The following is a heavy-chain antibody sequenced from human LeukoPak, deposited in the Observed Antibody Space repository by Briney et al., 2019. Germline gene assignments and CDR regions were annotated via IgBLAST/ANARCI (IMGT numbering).Heavy chain of an antibody. CDR2: IYYSGTT. D-gene: IGHD3-16*01. V-gene: IGHV4-59*01. Sequence: SETLSLTCTVSSDSISSYYWSWIRQPPGKGLEWIGYIYYSGTTKYNPSLKSRVAISIDTSKNQFSLKLSSVTAADTAVYYCPKVMGSDKGWAFGTWGQGTMVTVSS. CDR3: PKVMGSDKGWAFGT. CDR1: SDSISSYY. J-gene: IGHJ3*02.